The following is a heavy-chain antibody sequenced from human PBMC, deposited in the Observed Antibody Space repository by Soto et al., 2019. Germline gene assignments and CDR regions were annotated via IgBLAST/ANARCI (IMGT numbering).Heavy chain of an antibody. CDR2: INQNGSEK. CDR1: GFSFSYFW. V-gene: IGHV3-7*02. D-gene: IGHD4-4*01. Sequence: GGSLRLSCATSGFSFSYFWLNWVRQAPGRGLEWVANINQNGSEKYYVDSVKGRFTISRDNAKNTLYLQMNSLRAEDTAVYYCARGSNHFDYWGQGTLVTVSS. J-gene: IGHJ4*02. CDR3: ARGSNHFDY.